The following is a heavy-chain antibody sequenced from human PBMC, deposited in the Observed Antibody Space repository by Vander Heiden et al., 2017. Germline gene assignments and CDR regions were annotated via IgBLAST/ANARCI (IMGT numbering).Heavy chain of an antibody. CDR1: VGSISSYY. Sequence: HVHLHQSGPGLVKPSETLSLTCTVSVGSISSYYWSWIRQPPGKGPEWIGYVHYSGSTKYNPSRNSRLTIPVDTSKNLFSMKLSSVTAAATAVYYCARHGGTDTINDAFDIWGQGTIVTVSS. CDR3: ARHGGTDTINDAFDI. J-gene: IGHJ3*02. V-gene: IGHV4-59*08. D-gene: IGHD1-26*01. CDR2: VHYSGST.